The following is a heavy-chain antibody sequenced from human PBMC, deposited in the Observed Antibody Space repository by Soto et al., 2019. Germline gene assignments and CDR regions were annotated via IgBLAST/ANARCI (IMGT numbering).Heavy chain of an antibody. V-gene: IGHV1-18*01. CDR3: ASTYWGGDCYSVYYYYVMDV. D-gene: IGHD2-21*01. Sequence: QVQLVQSGAEVKKPGASVKVSCKASGYTFPSYGISWVRQAPGQGLEWMGWISAYNGNTNYAQTLQGRVTMTTDTSTSTAYMELRSLRSDDTAVYYCASTYWGGDCYSVYYYYVMDVWGQGTTVTVSS. J-gene: IGHJ6*02. CDR2: ISAYNGNT. CDR1: GYTFPSYG.